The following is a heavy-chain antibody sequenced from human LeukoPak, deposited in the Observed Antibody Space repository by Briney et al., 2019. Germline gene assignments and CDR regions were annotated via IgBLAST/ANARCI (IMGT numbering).Heavy chain of an antibody. CDR2: INHSGST. D-gene: IGHD3-9*01. Sequence: SETLSLTCAVYGGSFSGYYWSWIRQPPGKGLEWIGEINHSGSTNYNPSLKSRVTISVDTSKNQFSLKLSSVTAADTAVYYCARPRYFDWLFRGYFDYWGQGTLVTVSS. CDR3: ARPRYFDWLFRGYFDY. V-gene: IGHV4-34*01. J-gene: IGHJ4*02. CDR1: GGSFSGYY.